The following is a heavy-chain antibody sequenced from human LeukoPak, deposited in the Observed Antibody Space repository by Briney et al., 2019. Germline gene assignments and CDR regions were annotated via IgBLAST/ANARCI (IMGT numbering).Heavy chain of an antibody. CDR3: ARAPYYYMDV. Sequence: PSETLSLTCTVSGGSISSYYWSWIRQPPGKGLEWIGYIYHRGSTNYNPSLKSRVTISVDTSKNQFSLKLSSVTAADTAVYYCARAPYYYMDVWGKGTTVTVSS. CDR2: IYHRGST. CDR1: GGSISSYY. J-gene: IGHJ6*03. V-gene: IGHV4-59*01.